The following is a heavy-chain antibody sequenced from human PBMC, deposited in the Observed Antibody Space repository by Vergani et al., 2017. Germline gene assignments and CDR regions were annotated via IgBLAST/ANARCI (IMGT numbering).Heavy chain of an antibody. V-gene: IGHV4-39*07. D-gene: IGHD6-6*01. J-gene: IGHJ2*01. CDR2: IYYSGST. Sequence: QVQLQESGPGLVKPSETLSLTCTVSNDSVSNTFYYWGWIRQTPGKGLEWIGSIYYSGSTYYNPSLESRVTMSVDTSKSQFSLKLSSVTAADTAVYYCARAGYSSSSLSIKWYFDLWGRGTLVTVSS. CDR1: NDSVSNTFYY. CDR3: ARAGYSSSSLSIKWYFDL.